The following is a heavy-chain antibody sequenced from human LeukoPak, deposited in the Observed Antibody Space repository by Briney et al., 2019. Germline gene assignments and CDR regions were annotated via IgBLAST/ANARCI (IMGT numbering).Heavy chain of an antibody. CDR3: ANSMVRGVAYYYYGMDV. D-gene: IGHD3-10*01. J-gene: IGHJ6*02. V-gene: IGHV3-23*01. CDR2: ISGSGGST. Sequence: GGSLRLSCAASGFTFSSYAMSWVRQAPGTGLEWVSAISGSGGSTYYADSVKGRFTISRDNSKNTLYLQMNSLRAEDTAVYYCANSMVRGVAYYYYGMDVWGQGTTVTVSS. CDR1: GFTFSSYA.